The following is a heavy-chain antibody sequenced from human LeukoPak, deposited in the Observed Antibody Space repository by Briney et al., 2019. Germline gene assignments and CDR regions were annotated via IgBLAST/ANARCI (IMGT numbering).Heavy chain of an antibody. V-gene: IGHV4-59*01. CDR1: GGSISSYY. Sequence: SETLSHTCTVSGGSISSYYWSCIRQPPGKGLEWIGYIYYSGSTNYNPSLKSRVTISVDTSKNQFSLKLSSVTAADTAVYYCARGVVAARFWFDPWGQGTLVTVSS. D-gene: IGHD2-15*01. CDR2: IYYSGST. CDR3: ARGVVAARFWFDP. J-gene: IGHJ5*02.